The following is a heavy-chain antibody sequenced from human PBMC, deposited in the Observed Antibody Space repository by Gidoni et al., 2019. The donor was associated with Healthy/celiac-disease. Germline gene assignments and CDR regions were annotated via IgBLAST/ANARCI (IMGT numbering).Heavy chain of an antibody. J-gene: IGHJ6*02. D-gene: IGHD2-15*01. CDR3: AREVGILDYYGMDV. V-gene: IGHV3-66*02. CDR2: IYSGGST. CDR1: GFTVSSNY. Sequence: EVQLVESGGGLVQPGGSLRLSCAASGFTVSSNYMSWVRQAPGKGLEWVSVIYSGGSTYYADSVKGRFTISRDNSKNTLYLQMNSLRAEDTAVYYCAREVGILDYYGMDVWGQGTTVTVSS.